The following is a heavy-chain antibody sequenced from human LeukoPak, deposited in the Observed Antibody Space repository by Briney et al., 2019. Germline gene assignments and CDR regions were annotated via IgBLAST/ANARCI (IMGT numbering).Heavy chain of an antibody. J-gene: IGHJ6*03. CDR3: AKDGRAAGYYMDV. V-gene: IGHV3-30*02. CDR2: IRYDGSNK. Sequence: GGSLRLSCAASGFTFSSYGMHWVRQAPGKGLEWVAFIRYDGSNKYYADSVKGRFTISRDNSKNTLYLQMTSLRAEDTAVYYCAKDGRAAGYYMDVWGKGTTVTVSS. D-gene: IGHD6-13*01. CDR1: GFTFSSYG.